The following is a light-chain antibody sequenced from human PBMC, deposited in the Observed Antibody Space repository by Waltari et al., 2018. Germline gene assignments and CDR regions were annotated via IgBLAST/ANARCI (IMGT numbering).Light chain of an antibody. CDR1: QSVNCIS. V-gene: IGKV3-20*01. CDR3: QQYDGLVLT. Sequence: ASQSVNCISLNWCQRKPGQAPRLLIYGASTRATGIPDRFSGSGSGTHFTLTISRLEPEDFAVYYCQQYDGLVLTFGRGTKVEI. J-gene: IGKJ4*01. CDR2: GAS.